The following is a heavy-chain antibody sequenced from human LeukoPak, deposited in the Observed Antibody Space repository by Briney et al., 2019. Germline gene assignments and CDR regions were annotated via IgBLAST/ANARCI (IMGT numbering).Heavy chain of an antibody. CDR2: ISDSGDST. J-gene: IGHJ4*02. D-gene: IGHD6-13*01. CDR3: AKDSSSWYFDY. V-gene: IGHV3-23*01. Sequence: GGSLRLSCVASGFTFSSYAMNWVRQAPGKGLEWVSAISDSGDSTYYADSVKGRSTISRDNSRNTLYVQMNSLRAEDTAVYYCAKDSSSWYFDYWGQGTLVTVSS. CDR1: GFTFSSYA.